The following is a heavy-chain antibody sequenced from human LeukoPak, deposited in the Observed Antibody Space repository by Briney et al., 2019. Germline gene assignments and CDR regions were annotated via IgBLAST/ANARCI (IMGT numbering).Heavy chain of an antibody. CDR2: INHSGST. Sequence: PSETLSLTCAVYGGSFSGYYWSWIRQPPGKGLEWIGEINHSGSTNYNPSLKSRVTISVDTSKNQFSLKLSSVTAADTAVYYCARVRAWWPQKNCFDYWGQGTLVTVSS. V-gene: IGHV4-34*01. D-gene: IGHD3-10*01. CDR3: ARVRAWWPQKNCFDY. J-gene: IGHJ4*02. CDR1: GGSFSGYY.